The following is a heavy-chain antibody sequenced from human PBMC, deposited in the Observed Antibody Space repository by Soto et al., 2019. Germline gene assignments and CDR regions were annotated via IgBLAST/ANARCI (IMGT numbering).Heavy chain of an antibody. CDR1: GGSVTSDEDY. CDR3: ATESGHAYVYFGH. CDR2: ISNSGST. V-gene: IGHV4-30-4*01. D-gene: IGHD3-10*02. Sequence: LSLTCTVSGGSVTSDEDYWTWIRQSPGKGLEWIGYISNSGSTGYNPSLKTRLSMSVDRSKNQFTLRLTSVTAADPAVYFCATESGHAYVYFGHWGQGTQATVSS. J-gene: IGHJ4*02.